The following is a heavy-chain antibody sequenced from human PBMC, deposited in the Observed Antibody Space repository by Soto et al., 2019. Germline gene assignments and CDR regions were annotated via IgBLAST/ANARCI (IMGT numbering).Heavy chain of an antibody. D-gene: IGHD3-22*01. CDR2: FDPEDGET. CDR1: GYTLTELS. V-gene: IGHV1-24*01. Sequence: AXVKVSCKVSGYTLTELSMHWVRQAPGKGLEWMGGFDPEDGETIYAQKFQGRVTMTEDTSTDTAYMELSSLRSEDTAVYYCARDPNYYDSSGHDAFDIWGQGTMVTVSS. CDR3: ARDPNYYDSSGHDAFDI. J-gene: IGHJ3*02.